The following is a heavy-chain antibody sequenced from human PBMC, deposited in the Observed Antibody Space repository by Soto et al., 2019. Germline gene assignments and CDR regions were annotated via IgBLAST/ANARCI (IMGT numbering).Heavy chain of an antibody. Sequence: EVLLVQSGAEVKKPGESLKISCKAFGYNFADYWIGWVRQMPGYGLEWMGIIFPGDSETKYSPSFQGQVTISADKSINIAYLQCNNLKASDTAIYYCARLAVPTKSTNVFEYWGQGTLVSVSS. CDR2: IFPGDSET. V-gene: IGHV5-51*03. D-gene: IGHD6-19*01. CDR1: GYNFADYW. J-gene: IGHJ4*02. CDR3: ARLAVPTKSTNVFEY.